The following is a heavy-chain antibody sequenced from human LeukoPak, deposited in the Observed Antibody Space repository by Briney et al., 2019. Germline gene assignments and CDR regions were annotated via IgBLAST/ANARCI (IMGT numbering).Heavy chain of an antibody. CDR2: ISSSSSYI. V-gene: IGHV3-21*01. D-gene: IGHD1-26*01. Sequence: GGSLRLSCAASGFTFSSYSMNWVRQAPGKGLEWVSSISSSSSYIYYADSVKGRFTISRDNAKNSLYLQMSSLRAEDTAVYYCARDLLRWELLLLFDYWGQGTLVTVSS. CDR3: ARDLLRWELLLLFDY. J-gene: IGHJ4*02. CDR1: GFTFSSYS.